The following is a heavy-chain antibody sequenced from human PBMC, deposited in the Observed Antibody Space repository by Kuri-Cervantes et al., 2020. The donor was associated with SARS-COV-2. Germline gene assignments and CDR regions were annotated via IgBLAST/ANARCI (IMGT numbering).Heavy chain of an antibody. CDR2: ISAYNGNT. D-gene: IGHD6-13*01. CDR3: GVSQQLVRGYYYYYMDV. CDR1: GYTFTSYG. Sequence: ASVKVSCKASGYTFTSYGISWVRQAPGQGLEWMGWISAYNGNTNYAQKLQGRVTMTTDTSTSTAYMELRSLRSDDTAVYYCGVSQQLVRGYYYYYMDVWGKGTTVTVSS. J-gene: IGHJ6*03. V-gene: IGHV1-18*01.